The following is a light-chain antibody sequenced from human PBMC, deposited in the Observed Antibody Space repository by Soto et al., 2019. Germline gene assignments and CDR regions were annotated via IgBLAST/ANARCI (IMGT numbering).Light chain of an antibody. J-gene: IGKJ1*01. CDR3: QQTYKTPLT. CDR1: QSISNY. V-gene: IGKV1-39*01. Sequence: DIPMTQSPSSLSASVGDRVTITCRASQSISNYLSWYQQRPGKAPQLLIYLASSLPSGVPSRFSGSGSGTDFTLTISVLQPEDSATYYCQQTYKTPLTFGQGTKVEIK. CDR2: LAS.